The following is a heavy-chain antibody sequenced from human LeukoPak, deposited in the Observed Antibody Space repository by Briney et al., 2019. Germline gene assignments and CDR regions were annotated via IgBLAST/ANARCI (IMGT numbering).Heavy chain of an antibody. CDR2: ISGSGGST. CDR3: ARAEQWLVFDY. D-gene: IGHD6-19*01. V-gene: IGHV3-23*01. CDR1: GFTFSSYA. Sequence: GGSLRLSCAASGFTFSSYAMSWVRQAPGKGLEWASAISGSGGSTYYADSVKGRFTISRDNSKNTLYLQMNSLRVEDTAVYYCARAEQWLVFDYWSQGTLVTVSS. J-gene: IGHJ4*02.